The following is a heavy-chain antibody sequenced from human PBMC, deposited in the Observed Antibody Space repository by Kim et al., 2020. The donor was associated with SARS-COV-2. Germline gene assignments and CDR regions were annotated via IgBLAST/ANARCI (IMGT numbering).Heavy chain of an antibody. J-gene: IGHJ4*02. V-gene: IGHV3-48*02. D-gene: IGHD6-25*01. CDR3: ARGGQRAYYFDY. Sequence: YYADSGKGRFTISRANAKNSLYLQMNSLRDEDTAVYYCARGGQRAYYFDYWGQGTLVTVSS.